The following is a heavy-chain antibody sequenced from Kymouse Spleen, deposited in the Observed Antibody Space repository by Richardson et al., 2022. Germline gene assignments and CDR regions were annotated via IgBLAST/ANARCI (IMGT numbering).Heavy chain of an antibody. V-gene: IGHV4-34*01. J-gene: IGHJ5*02. CDR3: ARGTAARPHNWFDP. D-gene: IGHD6-6*01. CDR1: GGSFSGYY. CDR2: INHSGST. Sequence: QVQLQQWGAGLLKPSETLSLTCAVYGGSFSGYYWSWIRQPPGKGLEWIGEINHSGSTNYNPSLKSRVTISVDTSKNQFSLKLSSVTAADTAVYYCARGTAARPHNWFDPWGQGTLVTVSS.